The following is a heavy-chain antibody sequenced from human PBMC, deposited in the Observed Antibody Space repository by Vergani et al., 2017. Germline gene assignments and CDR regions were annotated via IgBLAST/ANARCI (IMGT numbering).Heavy chain of an antibody. CDR3: ARDLGYCSSTSCYRGGYYYYGMDV. D-gene: IGHD2-2*02. CDR1: GYTFTGYY. Sequence: QVQLVQSGAEVKKPGASVKVSCKASGYTFTGYYMHWVRQAPGQGLEWMGWINPNSGGTNYAQKFQGRVTMTRDTSISTAYMELSRLRSDDTAVYYCARDLGYCSSTSCYRGGYYYYGMDVWGQGTLVTVSS. V-gene: IGHV1-2*02. J-gene: IGHJ6*02. CDR2: INPNSGGT.